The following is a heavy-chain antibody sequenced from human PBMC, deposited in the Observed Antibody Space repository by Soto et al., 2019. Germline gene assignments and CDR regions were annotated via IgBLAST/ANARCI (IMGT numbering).Heavy chain of an antibody. CDR2: IWYDGSNK. CDR1: GFTFSSYG. V-gene: IGHV3-33*01. D-gene: IGHD1-7*01. CDR3: ATDRGKLPIDY. J-gene: IGHJ4*02. Sequence: QVQLVESGGGVVQPGRSLRLSCAASGFTFSSYGLHWVRQAPGKGLEWVSIIWYDGSNKYYADSVKGRFTISRDSSMNTLYLQMNSLRAEDTAVYYCATDRGKLPIDYWGQGTLVTVSS.